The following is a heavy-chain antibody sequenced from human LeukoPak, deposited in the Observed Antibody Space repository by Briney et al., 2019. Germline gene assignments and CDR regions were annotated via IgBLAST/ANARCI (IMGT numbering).Heavy chain of an antibody. J-gene: IGHJ4*02. CDR2: IYYSGST. CDR1: GGSISSYY. D-gene: IGHD6-19*01. CDR3: AREGRYSSGQFDY. V-gene: IGHV4-59*01. Sequence: SETLSLTCTVSGGSISSYYWSWIRQPPGKGLEWIGYIYYSGSTNYNPSLKSRVTISVDTSKNQFSLKLSSVTAADTAVYYCAREGRYSSGQFDYWGQGTLVTVSS.